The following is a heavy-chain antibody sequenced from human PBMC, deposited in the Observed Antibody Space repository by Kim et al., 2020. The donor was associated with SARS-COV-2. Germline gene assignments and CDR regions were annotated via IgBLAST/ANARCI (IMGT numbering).Heavy chain of an antibody. D-gene: IGHD1-26*01. Sequence: GGSLRLSCAASGFTFSIYNMNWVRQAPGKGLEWVSFISAGSSSIYYADSVKGRFTISRDNAKNSLYLQMNSVKAEDTAVYYCARSDSGSYYRWDYWGQGTLFTVSS. CDR2: ISAGSSSI. V-gene: IGHV3-21*01. CDR3: ARSDSGSYYRWDY. CDR1: GFTFSIYN. J-gene: IGHJ4*02.